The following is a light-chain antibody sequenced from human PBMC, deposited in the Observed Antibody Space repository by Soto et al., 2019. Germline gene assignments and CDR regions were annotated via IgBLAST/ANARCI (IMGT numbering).Light chain of an antibody. J-gene: IGKJ4*01. V-gene: IGKV3-20*01. CDR3: QQYGSSPLS. CDR2: DAS. CDR1: QSVRSNY. Sequence: EIVLTQSPDTLSLSPGERATLSCRASQSVRSNYLAWYQQKPGQAPRFLIYDASSRATGIPDRFSGSGSGTDFTITISRLEPEDVAVYYCQQYGSSPLSFGGGTKVEIK.